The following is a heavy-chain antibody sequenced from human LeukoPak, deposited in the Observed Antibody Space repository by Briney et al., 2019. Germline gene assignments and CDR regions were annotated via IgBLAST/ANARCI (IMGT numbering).Heavy chain of an antibody. CDR3: ARRGALGFFDY. V-gene: IGHV4-30-4*01. Sequence: SETQSLTCTVSGDSISRGDYCWNWIRQPPGKGLEWIGYIYYSGSTYYNPSLKSRITMSLDTSKNQFSLKLTSVTAADTAVYHCARRGALGFFDYWGQGTVVTVSS. CDR2: IYYSGST. D-gene: IGHD3-10*01. J-gene: IGHJ4*02. CDR1: GDSISRGDYC.